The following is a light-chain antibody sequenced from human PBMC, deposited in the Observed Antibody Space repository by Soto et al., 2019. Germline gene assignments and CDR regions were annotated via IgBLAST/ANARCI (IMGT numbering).Light chain of an antibody. Sequence: EIMMTQSPATLSVSPGERATLSCWASQSVSSNLAWYQQRPGQAPRLLIHGASTRAAGIPARFSGSGSGTDFTLTISGLQSEDSAVYYCQQYNDWPPELTFGGGTEVEIK. CDR3: QQYNDWPPELT. V-gene: IGKV3-15*01. J-gene: IGKJ4*01. CDR1: QSVSSN. CDR2: GAS.